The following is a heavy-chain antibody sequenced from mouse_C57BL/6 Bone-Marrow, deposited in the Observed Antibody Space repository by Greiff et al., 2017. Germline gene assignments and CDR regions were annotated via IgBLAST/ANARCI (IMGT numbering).Heavy chain of an antibody. CDR2: IYPRDGST. D-gene: IGHD1-1*01. Sequence: VKLQQSGPELVKPGASVKLSCKASGYTFTSYDINWVKQRPGQGLEWIGWIYPRDGSTKYNEKFKGKATLTVDTSSSTAYMELHSLTSEDSAVYFCARGNYYGSSSAWFAYWGQGTLVTVSA. CDR3: ARGNYYGSSSAWFAY. CDR1: GYTFTSYD. V-gene: IGHV1-85*01. J-gene: IGHJ3*01.